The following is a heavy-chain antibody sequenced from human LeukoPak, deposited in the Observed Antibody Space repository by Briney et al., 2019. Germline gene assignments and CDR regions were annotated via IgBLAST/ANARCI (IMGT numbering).Heavy chain of an antibody. V-gene: IGHV3-53*05. J-gene: IGHJ4*02. CDR2: IYSGGST. CDR3: AKDLAYYFDY. Sequence: GGSLRLSCAASGFTVSTNYMSWVRQAPGRGLEWVSIIYSGGSTYYADSVKGRFTISRDNSKNTLYLQMNSLRAEDTAVYYCAKDLAYYFDYWGLGNLVTVSS. CDR1: GFTVSTNY. D-gene: IGHD3-3*02.